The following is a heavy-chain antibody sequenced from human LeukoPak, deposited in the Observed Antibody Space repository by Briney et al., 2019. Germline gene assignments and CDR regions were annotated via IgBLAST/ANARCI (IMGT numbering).Heavy chain of an antibody. CDR1: TFTFSNYG. Sequence: GGSLRLSCAASTFTFSNYGMHWVRQAPGKGLEWVAFIQYDGTNKNYADSVKGRFTISRDNSKNTLYLQMSRLRAEDSAIYYCTQEIDYWGQGTLVTVSS. V-gene: IGHV3-30*02. J-gene: IGHJ4*02. CDR3: TQEIDY. CDR2: IQYDGTNK.